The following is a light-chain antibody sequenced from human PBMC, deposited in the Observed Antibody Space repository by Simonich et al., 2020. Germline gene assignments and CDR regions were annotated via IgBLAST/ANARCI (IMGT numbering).Light chain of an antibody. V-gene: IGLV3-21*03. J-gene: IGLJ2*01. CDR2: DDS. CDR3: QVWDSSSDVV. Sequence: SYVLTQPPSVSVAPGKTARITCGGNNIGSKSVHWYQQKPGQAPGLVVYDDSDRPSWIPERVSGSNSGNTATLTISRVEAGDEADYYCQVWDSSSDVVFGGGTKLTVL. CDR1: NIGSKS.